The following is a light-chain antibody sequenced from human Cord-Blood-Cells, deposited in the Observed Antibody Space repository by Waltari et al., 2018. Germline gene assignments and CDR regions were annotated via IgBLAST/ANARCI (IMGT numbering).Light chain of an antibody. V-gene: IGLV2-23*03. J-gene: IGLJ2*01. Sequence: QSALTQPASVYGSPGQSITISCTGTSSDVGSYKLVSWYQQHPGKAPKLMIYEGSKLPSGVSNLFSGYKSSITASLTISGLQAEDEADYYCCSYAGSSTFVVFGGGTKLTVL. CDR3: CSYAGSSTFVV. CDR1: SSDVGSYKL. CDR2: EGS.